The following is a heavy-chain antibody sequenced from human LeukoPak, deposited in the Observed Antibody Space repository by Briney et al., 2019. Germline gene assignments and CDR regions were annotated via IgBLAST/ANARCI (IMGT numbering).Heavy chain of an antibody. CDR2: ISWNSGSI. J-gene: IGHJ4*02. CDR1: GFTFDDYA. CDR3: AKPSGGSSAFDY. D-gene: IGHD6-25*01. V-gene: IGHV3-9*01. Sequence: SLRLSCAASGFTFDDYAMHWVRQAPGKGLEWVSGISWNSGSIGYADSVKGRFTISRDNAKNSLYLQMNSLRAEDTALYYCAKPSGGSSAFDYWGQGTLVTVSS.